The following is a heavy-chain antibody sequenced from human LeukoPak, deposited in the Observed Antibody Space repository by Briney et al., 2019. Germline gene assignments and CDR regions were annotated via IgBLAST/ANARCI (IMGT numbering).Heavy chain of an antibody. V-gene: IGHV1-69*04. D-gene: IGHD5-18*01. CDR2: IIPILGIA. CDR3: ARDLGYSYGLDFDY. CDR1: GGTFSSYA. Sequence: SVKVSCKASGGTFSSYAISWVRQAPGQGLEWMGRIIPILGIANYAQKFQGRVTITADKSTSTAYMELSRLRSEATAVYYCARDLGYSYGLDFDYWGQGTLVTVSS. J-gene: IGHJ4*02.